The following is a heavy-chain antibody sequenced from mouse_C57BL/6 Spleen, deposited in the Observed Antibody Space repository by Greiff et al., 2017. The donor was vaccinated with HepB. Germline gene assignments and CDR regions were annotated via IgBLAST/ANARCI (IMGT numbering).Heavy chain of an antibody. CDR2: IWSGGST. D-gene: IGHD2-3*01. Sequence: VQLQQSGPGLVQPSQSLSITCTVSGFSLTSYGVHWVRQSPGKGLEWLGVIWSGGSTNYNAAFISRLSISKDNSKSHVFFKMNSLQTDDTAIYYCARKYDGYYHWYFDVWGKGTTVTVSS. V-gene: IGHV2-2*01. CDR1: GFSLTSYG. CDR3: ARKYDGYYHWYFDV. J-gene: IGHJ1*03.